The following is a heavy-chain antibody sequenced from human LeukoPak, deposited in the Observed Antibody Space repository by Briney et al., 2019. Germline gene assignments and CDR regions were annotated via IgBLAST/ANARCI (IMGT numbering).Heavy chain of an antibody. CDR2: IWHDGSDK. J-gene: IGHJ3*02. Sequence: GGSLRLSCVASGFTFSDYGMHWVRQAPGKGLEWVAAIWHDGSDKYFADSVKGRFTISRDNSMNTLYLQMNSLTAEDTAVYYCAKIFGRYQGRDAFHIWGQGTLVIVSS. CDR3: AKIFGRYQGRDAFHI. CDR1: GFTFSDYG. V-gene: IGHV3-33*06. D-gene: IGHD3-3*01.